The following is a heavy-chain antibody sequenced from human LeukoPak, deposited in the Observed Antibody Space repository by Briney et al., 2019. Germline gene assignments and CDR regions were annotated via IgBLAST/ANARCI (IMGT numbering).Heavy chain of an antibody. CDR2: IYSGGST. CDR1: GFTVSSDY. Sequence: GGSLRLSCAASGFTVSSDYMSWVRQAPGKGLEWVSVIYSGGSTYYADSVKGRFTISRDNSKNTVYLQMNSLRAEDTAVYYCARDSPSRDSSDYMDVWGKGTTVTVSS. D-gene: IGHD6-6*01. V-gene: IGHV3-53*05. J-gene: IGHJ6*03. CDR3: ARDSPSRDSSDYMDV.